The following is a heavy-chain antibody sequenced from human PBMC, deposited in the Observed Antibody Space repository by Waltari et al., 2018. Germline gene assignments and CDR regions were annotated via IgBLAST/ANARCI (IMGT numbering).Heavy chain of an antibody. CDR2: SSGGGTST. V-gene: IGHV3-23*01. J-gene: IGHJ6*02. Sequence: EVQLLESGGGLVQPGGSLSLSCEASGFHFNNYAMSWVRQAPGRGLEWVSASSGGGTSTFYADSVKGRFTISRDSSKNTLYLHMNSLRAEDTAIYYCTKRGSLYYYGMDVWGQGTTVTVSS. CDR1: GFHFNNYA. CDR3: TKRGSLYYYGMDV. D-gene: IGHD3-10*01.